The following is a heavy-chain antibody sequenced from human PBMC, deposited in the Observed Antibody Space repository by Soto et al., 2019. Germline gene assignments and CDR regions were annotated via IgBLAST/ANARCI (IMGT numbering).Heavy chain of an antibody. D-gene: IGHD3-16*01. Sequence: GGSLRLSCAASGFTVSSNYLSWVRQAPGKGLEWVSVIHSDGRTYYPDSVKGRFTISRDHPKNTLNLQMNSLRAEDTAVYYCARDLTLDYWGQGTLVTVSS. V-gene: IGHV3-53*05. J-gene: IGHJ4*02. CDR1: GFTVSSNY. CDR3: ARDLTLDY. CDR2: IHSDGRT.